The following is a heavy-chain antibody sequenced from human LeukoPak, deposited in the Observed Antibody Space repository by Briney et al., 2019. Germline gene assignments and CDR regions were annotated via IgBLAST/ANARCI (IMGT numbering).Heavy chain of an antibody. Sequence: PSETLSLTCTVSGGSISSYYWSWIRQSPGMGLEWIGSIYYSGATDYNPSLKSRVTISADTSNSQFSLRLTSVTAADTAVYYCAREITLTGYKYGLGFNYWGQGTLVSVSS. D-gene: IGHD5-12*01. CDR1: GGSISSYY. CDR2: IYYSGAT. CDR3: AREITLTGYKYGLGFNY. J-gene: IGHJ4*02. V-gene: IGHV4-59*01.